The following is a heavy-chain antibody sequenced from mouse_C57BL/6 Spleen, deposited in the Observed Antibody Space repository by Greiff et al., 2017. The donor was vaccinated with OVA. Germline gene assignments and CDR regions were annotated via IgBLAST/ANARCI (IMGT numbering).Heavy chain of an antibody. V-gene: IGHV1-55*01. CDR1: GYTFTSYW. D-gene: IGHD2-5*01. CDR2: IYPGSGST. J-gene: IGHJ2*01. CDR3: ARKSSNYGGGFYYFDY. Sequence: QVQLQQPGAELVKPGASVKMSCKASGYTFTSYWITWVKQRPGQGLEWIGDIYPGSGSTNYNEKFKSKATLTVDTSSSTAYMQLSSLTSEDSAVYYCARKSSNYGGGFYYFDYWGQGTTLTVSS.